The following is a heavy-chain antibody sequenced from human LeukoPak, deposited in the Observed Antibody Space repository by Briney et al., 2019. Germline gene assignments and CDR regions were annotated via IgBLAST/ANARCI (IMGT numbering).Heavy chain of an antibody. Sequence: PSETLSLTCVVYGGPLSGYYWSWIRQPPGKGLEWSGGIKHSRTTIYTPSLPRRLTISEDTSKHHVSLKVRAVPAADTALYYCTRGPLHGGNSGWFDPWGQGTLVTVSS. D-gene: IGHD4-23*01. V-gene: IGHV4-34*01. CDR2: IKHSRTT. CDR1: GGPLSGYY. J-gene: IGHJ5*02. CDR3: TRGPLHGGNSGWFDP.